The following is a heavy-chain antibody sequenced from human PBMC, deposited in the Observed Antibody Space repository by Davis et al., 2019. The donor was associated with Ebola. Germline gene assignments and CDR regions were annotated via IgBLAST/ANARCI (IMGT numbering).Heavy chain of an antibody. Sequence: GESLKISCAASGFTFSSYSMNWVRQAPGKGLEWVSYISSSSSTIYYADSVKGRFTISRDNAKNSLYLQMNSLRDEDTAVYYCARDSKYYYYGMDVWGQGTTVTVSS. CDR2: ISSSSSTI. D-gene: IGHD2/OR15-2a*01. CDR1: GFTFSSYS. V-gene: IGHV3-48*02. J-gene: IGHJ6*02. CDR3: ARDSKYYYYGMDV.